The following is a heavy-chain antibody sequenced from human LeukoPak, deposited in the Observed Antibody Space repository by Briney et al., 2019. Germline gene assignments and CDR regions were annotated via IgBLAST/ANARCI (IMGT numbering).Heavy chain of an antibody. Sequence: SETLSLTCAVYGGSFSAYYWSWIRHPPGKGLEWIGEINHSGSTNYNPSLKSRVTISVDTSKNRFSLKLSSVTAADTAVYYCARGLRSQAAAGTHWGQGTLVTVSS. J-gene: IGHJ1*01. D-gene: IGHD6-13*01. V-gene: IGHV4-34*01. CDR2: INHSGST. CDR1: GGSFSAYY. CDR3: ARGLRSQAAAGTH.